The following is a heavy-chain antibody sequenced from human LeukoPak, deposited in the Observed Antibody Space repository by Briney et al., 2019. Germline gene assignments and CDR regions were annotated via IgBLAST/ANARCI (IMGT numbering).Heavy chain of an antibody. CDR3: GRHHRDGYTDH. D-gene: IGHD5-24*01. Sequence: SETLSLTCAVSGGSISSSPWCSWVRQPPGKGLEWIGTIYHDGNTDYNPSLKSRVTISADTSKKQFSLKLSSVTAADTAVYFCGRHHRDGYTDHWGQGILVTVSS. J-gene: IGHJ4*02. CDR1: GGSISSSPW. V-gene: IGHV4-4*02. CDR2: IYHDGNT.